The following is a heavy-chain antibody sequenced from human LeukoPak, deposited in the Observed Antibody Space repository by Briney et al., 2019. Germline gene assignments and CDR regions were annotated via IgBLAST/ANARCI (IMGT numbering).Heavy chain of an antibody. J-gene: IGHJ4*02. V-gene: IGHV3-21*01. D-gene: IGHD1-14*01. CDR3: ARIGFSPPPYTRTIDY. Sequence: GGSLRLSCAASGFTFSSYSMNWVRQAPGKGLEWVSSISSSSSYIYYADSVKGRFTIPRDNAKNSLYLQMNSLRAEDTAVYYCARIGFSPPPYTRTIDYWGQGTLVTVSS. CDR1: GFTFSSYS. CDR2: ISSSSSYI.